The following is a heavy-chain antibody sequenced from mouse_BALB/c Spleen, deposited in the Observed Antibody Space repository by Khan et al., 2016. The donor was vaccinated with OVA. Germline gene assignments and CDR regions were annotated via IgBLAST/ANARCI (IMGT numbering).Heavy chain of an antibody. CDR2: IYFSGSI. D-gene: IGHD2-1*01. CDR3: VRDGNYIDY. V-gene: IGHV3-1*02. Sequence: EVKLQESGPDLVKPSQSLSLTCTVTGYSITSGYSWHWIRQFPGNKLEWPGYIYFSGSINYNPSLKSRISITRDASKNQFFLQLNSVATEDTATYYCVRDGNYIDYWPHGTSVTVSS. CDR1: GYSITSGYS. J-gene: IGHJ4*01.